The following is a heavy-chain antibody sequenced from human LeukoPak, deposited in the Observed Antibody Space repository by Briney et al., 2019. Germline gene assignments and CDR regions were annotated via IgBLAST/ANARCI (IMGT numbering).Heavy chain of an antibody. J-gene: IGHJ4*02. CDR1: GFTFSSYA. D-gene: IGHD3-22*01. V-gene: IGHV3-7*01. Sequence: GGSLRLSCAASGFTFSSYAMNWVRQAPGKGLEWVANIKQDGSEKYYVDSVKGRFTISRDNAKSSLYLQMNSLRAEDTAVYYCARDRPTWYYYDSSGPYFDYWGQGTLVTVSS. CDR2: IKQDGSEK. CDR3: ARDRPTWYYYDSSGPYFDY.